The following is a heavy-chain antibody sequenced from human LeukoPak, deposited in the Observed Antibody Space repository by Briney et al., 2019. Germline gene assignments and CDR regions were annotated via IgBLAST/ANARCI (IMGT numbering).Heavy chain of an antibody. CDR2: IYSGGST. V-gene: IGHV3-53*01. CDR3: TTSFPSGYDLFDY. J-gene: IGHJ4*02. Sequence: GGSLRLSCAASGFTFSNYAMNWVRQAPGKGLEWVSVIYSGGSTYYADSVKGRFTISRDNSKNTLYLQMNSLRAEDTAVYYCTTSFPSGYDLFDYWGQGTLVTVSS. CDR1: GFTFSNYA. D-gene: IGHD5-12*01.